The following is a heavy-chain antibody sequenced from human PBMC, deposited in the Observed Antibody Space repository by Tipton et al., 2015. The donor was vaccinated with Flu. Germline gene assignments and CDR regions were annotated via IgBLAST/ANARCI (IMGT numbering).Heavy chain of an antibody. D-gene: IGHD6-13*01. CDR3: ARGVAAAGTSYYFDY. CDR1: GGSISSGGYY. Sequence: TLSLTCTVSGGSISSGGYYWSWIRQHPGKGLEWIGYIYYSGSTYYNPSLKSLVTISVDTSKNPFSLKLSSVTAADTAVYYCARGVAAAGTSYYFDYWGQGTLVTVSS. J-gene: IGHJ4*02. V-gene: IGHV4-31*01. CDR2: IYYSGST.